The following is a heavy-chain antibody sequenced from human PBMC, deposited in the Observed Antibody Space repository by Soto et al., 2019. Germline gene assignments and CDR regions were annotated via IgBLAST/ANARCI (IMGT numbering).Heavy chain of an antibody. V-gene: IGHV5-10-1*01. Sequence: GESLKISCKGSGYNFTSYWINWVRQMPGKGLEWMGRIDPSDSYINYSPSFQGHVTISADKSTNTAYLQWSSLKASDTAIYYCARRGYCTSTSCYAMRYFGMDVWGQGTTVTVSS. CDR3: ARRGYCTSTSCYAMRYFGMDV. CDR1: GYNFTSYW. J-gene: IGHJ6*02. CDR2: IDPSDSYI. D-gene: IGHD2-2*01.